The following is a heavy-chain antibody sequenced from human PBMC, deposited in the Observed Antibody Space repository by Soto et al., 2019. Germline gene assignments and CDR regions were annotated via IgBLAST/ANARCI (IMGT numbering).Heavy chain of an antibody. J-gene: IGHJ4*02. D-gene: IGHD6-19*01. V-gene: IGHV3-23*01. CDR2: INAGGGST. Sequence: EVQLLESGGGLVQPGGSLRLSCAASGFTFSSYAMSWVRQAPGKGLEWVSAINAGGGSTYYADSVRGRFTISRDNSKNTLDLQMNSLRVEDTAVYYCAKEPPDSSGWYMWGQGTLVTVSS. CDR1: GFTFSSYA. CDR3: AKEPPDSSGWYM.